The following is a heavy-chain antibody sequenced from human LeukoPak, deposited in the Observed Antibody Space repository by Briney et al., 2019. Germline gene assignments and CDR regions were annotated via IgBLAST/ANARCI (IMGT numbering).Heavy chain of an antibody. CDR1: GFTFSSYS. CDR3: ARGSSSGNYFDY. CDR2: ISSSSSYI. J-gene: IGHJ4*02. Sequence: GGSLRLSCAASGFTFSSYSMNWVRQAPGKGLEWVSSISSSSSYIYYADSVKGRFTISRDNAKNSLYLQMNSLRAEDTAVYYCARGSSSGNYFDYWGQGTLATVSS. V-gene: IGHV3-21*01. D-gene: IGHD6-6*01.